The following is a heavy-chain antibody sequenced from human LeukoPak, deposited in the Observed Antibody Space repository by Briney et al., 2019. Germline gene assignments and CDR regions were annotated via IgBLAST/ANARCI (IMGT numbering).Heavy chain of an antibody. Sequence: WASVKVSCKASGYTFTGYYMHWVRQAPGQGLEWMGWINPNSGGTNYAQKFQGRVTMTRDTSISTAYMELSRLRSDDTAVYYCASRGVNYYDSSGYPPPMWDWGQGTLVTVSS. D-gene: IGHD3-22*01. V-gene: IGHV1-2*02. CDR3: ASRGVNYYDSSGYPPPMWD. J-gene: IGHJ4*02. CDR2: INPNSGGT. CDR1: GYTFTGYY.